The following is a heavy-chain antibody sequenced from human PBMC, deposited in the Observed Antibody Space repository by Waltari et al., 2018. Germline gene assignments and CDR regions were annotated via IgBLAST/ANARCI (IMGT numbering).Heavy chain of an antibody. V-gene: IGHV3-7*01. CDR2: IKEDGSKK. J-gene: IGHJ4*02. D-gene: IGHD3-3*01. CDR3: VRHGFWNFDF. CDR1: GFTFRGNW. Sequence: EVQLVESGGGLVQPGGSRRLSCAGSGFTFRGNWMAWVRQAPGKGLEWVANIKEDGSKKNYVDSVEGRFTISRDNAKNSLYLQMNSLRAEDTALYYCVRHGFWNFDFWGQGTLVTVSS.